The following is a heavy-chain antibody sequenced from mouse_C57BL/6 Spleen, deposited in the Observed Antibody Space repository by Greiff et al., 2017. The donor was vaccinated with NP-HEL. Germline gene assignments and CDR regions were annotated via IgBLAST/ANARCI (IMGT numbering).Heavy chain of an antibody. V-gene: IGHV1-20*01. D-gene: IGHD2-3*01. CDR1: GYSFTGYF. CDR3: AREFYDGYYLFAY. J-gene: IGHJ3*01. CDR2: INPYNGDT. Sequence: EVQLQQSGPELVKPGDSVKISCKASGYSFTGYFMNWVMQSHGKSLEWIGRINPYNGDTFYNQKFKGKATLTVDKSSSTAHMELRSLTSEDSAVDYCAREFYDGYYLFAYWGQGTLVTVSA.